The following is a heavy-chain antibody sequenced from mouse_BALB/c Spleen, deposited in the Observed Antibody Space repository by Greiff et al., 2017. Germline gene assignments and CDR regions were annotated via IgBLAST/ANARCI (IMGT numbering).Heavy chain of an antibody. D-gene: IGHD2-4*01. Sequence: EVQLVESGGGLVKPGGSLKLSCAASGFTFSSYAMSWVRQSPEKRLEWVAEISSGGSYTYYPDTVTGRFTISRDNAKNTLYLEMSSLRSEDTAMYDCEIMITTGGAWFAYWGQGTLVTVSA. CDR2: ISSGGSYT. V-gene: IGHV5-9-4*01. CDR3: EIMITTGGAWFAY. CDR1: GFTFSSYA. J-gene: IGHJ3*01.